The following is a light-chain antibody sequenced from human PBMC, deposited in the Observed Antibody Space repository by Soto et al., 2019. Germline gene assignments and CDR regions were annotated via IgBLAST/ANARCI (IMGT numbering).Light chain of an antibody. J-gene: IGLJ1*01. Sequence: SALTQPRSVSGSPGQSVTISCTGTTNDVGNYNYVSWYQQHPSKAPKLMIYDVTKRPSGVPDRFSGSKSGNTASLTISGLQAEGEADYYCSSYTDSSTEVFGTGTKVTV. CDR3: SSYTDSSTEV. CDR1: TNDVGNYNY. CDR2: DVT. V-gene: IGLV2-11*01.